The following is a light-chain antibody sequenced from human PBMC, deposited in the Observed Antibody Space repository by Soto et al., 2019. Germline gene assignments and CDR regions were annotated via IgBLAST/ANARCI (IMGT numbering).Light chain of an antibody. CDR2: NVN. CDR1: SSDVGGYNY. J-gene: IGLJ3*02. Sequence: QSVLTQPASVSGSPGQSITISCTGTSSDVGGYNYVSWYQQHPGKAPKLMIYNVNDRPSWVSNRFSGSKSVNTASLTISGLQAEDEADYYCTSYTTTGTWVFGGGTKLTVL. CDR3: TSYTTTGTWV. V-gene: IGLV2-14*01.